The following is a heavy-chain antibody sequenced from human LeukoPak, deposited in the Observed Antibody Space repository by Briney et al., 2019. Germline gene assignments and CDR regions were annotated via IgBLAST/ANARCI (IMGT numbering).Heavy chain of an antibody. V-gene: IGHV1-2*06. J-gene: IGHJ6*03. Sequence: ASVKVSCKASGYTFTGYYMHWVRRAPGQGLEWMGRINPNSGGTNYAQKFQGRVTMTRDTSISTAYMELSRLRSDDTAVYYCARDLARRYYYYYMDVWGKGTTVTVSS. CDR2: INPNSGGT. CDR3: ARDLARRYYYYYMDV. CDR1: GYTFTGYY. D-gene: IGHD3-3*02.